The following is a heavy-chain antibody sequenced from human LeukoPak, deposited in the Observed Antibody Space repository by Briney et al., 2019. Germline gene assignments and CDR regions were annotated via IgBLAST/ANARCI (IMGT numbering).Heavy chain of an antibody. D-gene: IGHD5-24*01. V-gene: IGHV3-33*03. CDR1: GFTFSSYG. CDR2: IWYDGSNK. CDR3: ASRDGYNSP. J-gene: IGHJ5*02. Sequence: GGSLRLSCAASGFTFSSYGMHWVRQAPGKGLEWVAVIWYDGSNKYYADSVKGRFTISRDNAKNSLYLQMNSLRAEDTAVYYCASRDGYNSPWGQGTLVTVSS.